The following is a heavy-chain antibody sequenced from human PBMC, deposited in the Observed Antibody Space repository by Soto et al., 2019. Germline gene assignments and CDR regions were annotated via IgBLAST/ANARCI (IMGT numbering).Heavy chain of an antibody. D-gene: IGHD6-19*01. CDR3: AKVEVARTARLHFDD. CDR1: GFTFSSFG. J-gene: IGHJ4*02. V-gene: IGHV3-30*18. CDR2: ISYNGHDK. Sequence: GGSLRLSCAASGFTFSSFGMHWVRQAPGKGLEWVALISYNGHDKYYADAVEGRFTISRDNSKSTLYLQMTRLRPDDTAVYYCAKVEVARTARLHFDDWGQGTPVTVSS.